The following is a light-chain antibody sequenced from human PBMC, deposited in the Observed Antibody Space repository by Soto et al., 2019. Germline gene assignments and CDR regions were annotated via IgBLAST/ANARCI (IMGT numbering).Light chain of an antibody. J-gene: IGLJ1*01. Sequence: QSALTQPASVSGSPGQSITISCTGTSSDVGSYNLVSWYQQHPGKAPKLMIYEVSKRPSGVSNRFSGSKSGNTASLTISGLQAEDEADYYCCSYAGSSSPLIFGTGTNVTVL. CDR1: SSDVGSYNL. CDR3: CSYAGSSSPLI. CDR2: EVS. V-gene: IGLV2-23*02.